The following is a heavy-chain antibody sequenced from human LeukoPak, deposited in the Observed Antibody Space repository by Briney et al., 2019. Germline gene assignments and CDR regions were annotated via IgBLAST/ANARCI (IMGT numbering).Heavy chain of an antibody. Sequence: SETLSLTCTLSGGSISTYYWSWIRQPPGKGLEWIGYIYHSGSTNYNPSLKSRVTISVDTSKNQFSLKLSSVTAADTAVYYCARGLRREQQLLRAFDYWGQGTPVTVSS. CDR3: ARGLRREQQLLRAFDY. V-gene: IGHV4-59*01. J-gene: IGHJ4*02. CDR2: IYHSGST. CDR1: GGSISTYY. D-gene: IGHD6-13*01.